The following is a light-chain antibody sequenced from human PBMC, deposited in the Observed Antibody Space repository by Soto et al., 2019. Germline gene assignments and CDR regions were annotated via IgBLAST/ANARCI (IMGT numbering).Light chain of an antibody. CDR1: QSVNSD. CDR3: QQYNQWPPWT. CDR2: GAS. J-gene: IGKJ1*01. V-gene: IGKV3-15*01. Sequence: EIVMTQSPATLSVSPGERATLSCRASQSVNSDLAWYQQKPGQAPRLLIYGASTRATGISGRFRGSGSGTDFTLTISSLQSEDFAVYYCQQYNQWPPWTFGQGTKVDIK.